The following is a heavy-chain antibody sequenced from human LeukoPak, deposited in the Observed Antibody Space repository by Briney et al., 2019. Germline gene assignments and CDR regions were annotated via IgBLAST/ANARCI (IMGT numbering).Heavy chain of an antibody. D-gene: IGHD3-10*01. J-gene: IGHJ4*02. CDR2: IYYSGST. V-gene: IGHV4-59*01. Sequence: PSETLSLTCTVSGGSISSYYWSWIRQPPGKGLEWIGNIYYSGSTNYNPSLKSRVTISVDTSKNQFSLKLSSVTAADTAVYYCAMYYYGSSKTFDYWGQGTLVTVSS. CDR1: GGSISSYY. CDR3: AMYYYGSSKTFDY.